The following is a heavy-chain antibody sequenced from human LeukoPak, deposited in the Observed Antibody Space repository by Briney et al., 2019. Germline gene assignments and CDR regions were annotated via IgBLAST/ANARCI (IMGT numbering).Heavy chain of an antibody. Sequence: SETLSLTCSVSGGAISDNDYYFAWIRHHPEKGLEWIGCIDYRGYATYSPSLRSRVTISVDTSNNQFSLSLASMTAADSGVYYCAGQKRYFEVFGSWGQGTLVTVSS. D-gene: IGHD3-9*01. CDR3: AGQKRYFEVFGS. CDR2: IDYRGYA. V-gene: IGHV4-31*03. J-gene: IGHJ5*01. CDR1: GGAISDNDYY.